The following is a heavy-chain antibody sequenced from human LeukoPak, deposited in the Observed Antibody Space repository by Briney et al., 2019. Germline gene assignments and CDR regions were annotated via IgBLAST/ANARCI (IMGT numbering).Heavy chain of an antibody. J-gene: IGHJ4*02. Sequence: WIRQPPGKGLEWIGSIYYSGSTYYNPSLKSRVTISVDTSKNQFSLKLSSVTAADTAVYYCARLSSGYYDAGDYWGQGTLVTVSS. V-gene: IGHV4-39*07. CDR3: ARLSSGYYDAGDY. D-gene: IGHD3-22*01. CDR2: IYYSGST.